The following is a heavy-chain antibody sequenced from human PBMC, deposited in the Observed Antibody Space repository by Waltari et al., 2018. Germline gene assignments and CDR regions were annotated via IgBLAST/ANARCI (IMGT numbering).Heavy chain of an antibody. J-gene: IGHJ3*02. CDR3: AKEPGLERYAFDI. CDR2: IWYDGSNK. D-gene: IGHD1-1*01. V-gene: IGHV3-30*18. Sequence: QVQLVESGGGVVQPGRSLRLSCAASGFTFSSYGMHWVRQAPGKGREWVAVIWYDGSNKYYADSVKGRFTISRDNSKNTLYLQMNSLRAEDTAMYYCAKEPGLERYAFDIWGQGTMVTVSS. CDR1: GFTFSSYG.